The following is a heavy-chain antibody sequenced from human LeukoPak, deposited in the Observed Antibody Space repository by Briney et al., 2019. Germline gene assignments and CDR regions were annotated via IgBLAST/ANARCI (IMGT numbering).Heavy chain of an antibody. J-gene: IGHJ4*02. CDR1: GFTFSNYA. D-gene: IGHD2-15*01. Sequence: PGGSLRLSCAASGFTFSNYAMTWVRQAPGKGLEWVSSISGSGDDTRYADSVKGRFTISRDKSKSTVYLQMNGLRVEDTAVYYCAKPILAAPLNHYFDYWGQGTLVTVSS. CDR3: AKPILAAPLNHYFDY. CDR2: ISGSGDDT. V-gene: IGHV3-23*01.